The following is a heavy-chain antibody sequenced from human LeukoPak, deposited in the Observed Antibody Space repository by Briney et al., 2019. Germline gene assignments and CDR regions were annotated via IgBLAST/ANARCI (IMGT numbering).Heavy chain of an antibody. D-gene: IGHD6-25*01. Sequence: PSETLSLTCAVYGGSFSGYYWSWIRQPPGKGLEWIGEINHSGSTNYNPSLKSRVTISVDTSKNQFSLKLSSVTAADTAVYYCARGGARAAADESRPYYYYYGMDVWGQGTTVTVSS. V-gene: IGHV4-34*01. CDR3: ARGGARAAADESRPYYYYYGMDV. J-gene: IGHJ6*02. CDR2: INHSGST. CDR1: GGSFSGYY.